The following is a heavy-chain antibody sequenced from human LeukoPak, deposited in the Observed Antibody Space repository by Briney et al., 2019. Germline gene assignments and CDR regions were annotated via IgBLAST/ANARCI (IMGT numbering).Heavy chain of an antibody. J-gene: IGHJ5*02. Sequence: ASVKVSCKASGYTFTSYGISWVRQAPGQGLEWMGWISAYNGNTNYAQKLQGRVTMTRDMSTSTVYMELSSLRSEDTAVYYCARELGYCSSTSCYRFDPWGQGTLVTVSS. V-gene: IGHV1-18*01. CDR3: ARELGYCSSTSCYRFDP. D-gene: IGHD2-2*02. CDR2: ISAYNGNT. CDR1: GYTFTSYG.